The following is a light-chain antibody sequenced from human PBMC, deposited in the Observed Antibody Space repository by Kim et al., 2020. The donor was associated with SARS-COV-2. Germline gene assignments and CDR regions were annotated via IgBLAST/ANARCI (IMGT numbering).Light chain of an antibody. J-gene: IGLJ3*02. CDR2: KDN. V-gene: IGLV3-27*01. Sequence: SYELTQPSSVSVSPGQTARITCSGDVLAKKYARWFQQKPGQAPVLVIYKDNERPSGIPERFSGSSSGTTVTLTFSGAQVEDEADYYCYSAVDNNWV. CDR3: YSAVDNNWV. CDR1: VLAKKY.